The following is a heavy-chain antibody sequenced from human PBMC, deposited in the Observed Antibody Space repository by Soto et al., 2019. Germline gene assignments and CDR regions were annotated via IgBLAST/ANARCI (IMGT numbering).Heavy chain of an antibody. Sequence: QVQLQESGPGLVKPSGTLSLTCAVSGGSISDNWWSWVHKPPGKGLEWIGEIYNSGTTNYNPSLKSRVTILVDKSASQISMTLNSVTAADTAVDYCARHVAVARTRGVDYWGQGTLVTVSS. CDR1: GGSISDNW. CDR3: ARHVAVARTRGVDY. CDR2: IYNSGTT. J-gene: IGHJ4*02. V-gene: IGHV4-4*02. D-gene: IGHD6-19*01.